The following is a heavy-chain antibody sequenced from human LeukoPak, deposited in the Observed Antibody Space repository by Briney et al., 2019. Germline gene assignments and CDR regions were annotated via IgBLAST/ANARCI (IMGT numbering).Heavy chain of an antibody. CDR1: GYTFTSYY. CDR3: ARVQVGATDAIDI. V-gene: IGHV1-69*13. CDR2: IIPIFGTA. Sequence: ASVKVSCKASGYTFTSYYMHWLRQAPGQGLEWMGGIIPIFGTANYAQKFQGRVTITADESTSTAYMELSSLRSEDTAVYYCARVQVGATDAIDIWGRGTMVTVSS. D-gene: IGHD1-26*01. J-gene: IGHJ3*02.